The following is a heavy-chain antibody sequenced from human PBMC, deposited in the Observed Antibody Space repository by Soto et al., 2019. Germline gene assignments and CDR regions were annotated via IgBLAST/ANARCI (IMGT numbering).Heavy chain of an antibody. J-gene: IGHJ5*02. Sequence: LSLTCTVSGGSISSGGYYWSWIRQHPGKGLEWIGYIYFSGSTYYNPSLKSRVTISVDTSKNQFSLNLSSVTAADTAVYYCARLDLRPNWFDPWGQGTQVTVSS. V-gene: IGHV4-31*03. CDR1: GGSISSGGYY. CDR2: IYFSGST. D-gene: IGHD2-2*03. CDR3: ARLDLRPNWFDP.